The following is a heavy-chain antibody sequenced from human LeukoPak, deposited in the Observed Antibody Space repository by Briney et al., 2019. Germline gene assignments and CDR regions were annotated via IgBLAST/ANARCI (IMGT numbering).Heavy chain of an antibody. CDR1: GGTLSSYT. CDR3: ARARITGYNWNDVYFDY. Sequence: ASVKVSCKASGGTLSSYTISWVRQAPGQGLEWMGRIIPILGIANYAQKFQGRVTITADKSTSTAYMELSSLRSEDTAVYYCARARITGYNWNDVYFDYWGQGTLVTVSS. D-gene: IGHD1-1*01. CDR2: IIPILGIA. V-gene: IGHV1-69*02. J-gene: IGHJ4*02.